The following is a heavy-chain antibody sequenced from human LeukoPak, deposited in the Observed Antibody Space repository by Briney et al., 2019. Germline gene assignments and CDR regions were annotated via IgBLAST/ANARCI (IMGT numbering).Heavy chain of an antibody. CDR1: GFTFSSYA. Sequence: GGSLRLSCAASGFTFSSYAMSWVRQAPGKGLEWVSAISGSGGSTYYADSVKGRFTISRDNSKNTLYLQMNSLRAEDTAVYYCAKAGGWFGELLQTSADNWFDPWGQGTLVTVSS. CDR2: ISGSGGST. J-gene: IGHJ5*02. D-gene: IGHD3-10*01. CDR3: AKAGGWFGELLQTSADNWFDP. V-gene: IGHV3-23*01.